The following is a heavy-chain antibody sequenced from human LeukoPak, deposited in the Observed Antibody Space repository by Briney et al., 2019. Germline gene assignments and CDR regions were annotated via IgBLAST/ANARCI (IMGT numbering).Heavy chain of an antibody. D-gene: IGHD4-17*01. CDR3: ARSNTVTLPKLNY. CDR1: GFTFDDYA. CDR2: ISWNSGSI. J-gene: IGHJ4*02. Sequence: LAGGSLRLSCAASGFTFDDYAMHWVRQAPGKGLEWVSGISWNSGSIGYADSVKGRFTISRDNAKNSLYLQMNSLRAEDTALYYCARSNTVTLPKLNYWGQGTLVTVSS. V-gene: IGHV3-9*01.